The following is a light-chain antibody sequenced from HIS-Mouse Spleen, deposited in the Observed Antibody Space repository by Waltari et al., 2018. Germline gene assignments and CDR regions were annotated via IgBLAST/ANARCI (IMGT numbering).Light chain of an antibody. V-gene: IGLV1-47*01. CDR2: RNN. CDR1: SSTIGSNY. CDR3: AAWDDSLSGPWV. J-gene: IGLJ3*02. Sequence: QSVLTQPPSASGTPGQRVTISCSGSSSTIGSNYVYWYQQLPGTAPKLLIYRNNQRPSGVPDRFSGSKSGTSASLAISGLRSEDEADYYCAAWDDSLSGPWVFGGGTKLTVL.